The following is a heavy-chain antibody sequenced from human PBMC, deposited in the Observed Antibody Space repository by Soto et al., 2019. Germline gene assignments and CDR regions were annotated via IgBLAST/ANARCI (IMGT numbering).Heavy chain of an antibody. CDR3: ARGARYSGYPGFLDY. CDR2: IYSGGST. CDR1: GFTVSSNY. V-gene: IGHV3-53*04. Sequence: EVQLVESGGGLVQPGGSLRLSCAASGFTVSSNYMSWVRQAPGKGLEWVSVIYSGGSTYYADSVKGRFTISRHNSKNTLYLQMNSLRAEDTAAYYCARGARYSGYPGFLDYWGQGTLVTVSS. J-gene: IGHJ4*02. D-gene: IGHD5-12*01.